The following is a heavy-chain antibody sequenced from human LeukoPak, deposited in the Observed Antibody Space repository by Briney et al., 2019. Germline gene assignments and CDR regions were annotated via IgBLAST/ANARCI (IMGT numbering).Heavy chain of an antibody. J-gene: IGHJ4*02. CDR3: AREIYDTAFDY. Sequence: GRSLRLSCGASGFSFSSYGMHWVRQAPGKGLEWVAVISYDGSNKYYADSVKGRFTISRDNSKNTLYLQMNSLRAEDTAVYYCAREIYDTAFDYWGQGTLVTVSS. D-gene: IGHD3-9*01. CDR1: GFSFSSYG. CDR2: ISYDGSNK. V-gene: IGHV3-30*03.